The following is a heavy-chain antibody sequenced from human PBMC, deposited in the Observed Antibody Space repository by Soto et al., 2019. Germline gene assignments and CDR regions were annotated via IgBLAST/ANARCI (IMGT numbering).Heavy chain of an antibody. Sequence: QVQLVQSGAEVKKPGSSVKVSCKASGGTFSSYAISWVRQAPGQGLEWMGGIIPIFGTANYAQKFQGRVTITADEATSTAYMELSSLRSEDTAVYYWAEGRGAYYYCGMDVWGQGPTVTVSS. CDR3: AEGRGAYYYCGMDV. CDR1: GGTFSSYA. J-gene: IGHJ6*02. V-gene: IGHV1-69*01. D-gene: IGHD3-10*01. CDR2: IIPIFGTA.